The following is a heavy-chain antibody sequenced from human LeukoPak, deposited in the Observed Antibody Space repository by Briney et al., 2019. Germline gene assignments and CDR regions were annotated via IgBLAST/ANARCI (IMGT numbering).Heavy chain of an antibody. CDR1: GGSFSGYY. Sequence: SETLSLTCAVYGGSFSGYYWSWIRQPPGKGLKWIGEINHSGSTNYNPSLKSRVTISVDTSKNQFSLKLSSVTAADTAVYYCARPSLPYYYDSSGYLYWGQGTLVTVSS. D-gene: IGHD3-22*01. J-gene: IGHJ4*02. V-gene: IGHV4-34*01. CDR2: INHSGST. CDR3: ARPSLPYYYDSSGYLY.